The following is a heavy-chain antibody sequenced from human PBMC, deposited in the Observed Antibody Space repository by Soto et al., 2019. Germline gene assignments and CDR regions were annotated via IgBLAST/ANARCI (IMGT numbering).Heavy chain of an antibody. D-gene: IGHD1-26*01. J-gene: IGHJ4*02. CDR2: IWYDGSNK. CDR3: ARDEDSGSYYVFDY. Sequence: GGSLRLSCAASGFIFSSYGMHWVRQAPGKGLEWVAVIWYDGSNKYYADSVKGRFTISRDNSKNTLYLQMNSLRAEDTAVYYCARDEDSGSYYVFDYWGQGTLVTVSS. CDR1: GFIFSSYG. V-gene: IGHV3-33*01.